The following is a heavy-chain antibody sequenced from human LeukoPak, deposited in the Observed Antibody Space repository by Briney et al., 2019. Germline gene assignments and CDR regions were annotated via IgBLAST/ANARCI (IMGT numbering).Heavy chain of an antibody. CDR3: ARFTYYYGSGSPATLNYFDY. CDR1: GYTFTSYY. V-gene: IGHV1-46*01. J-gene: IGHJ4*02. Sequence: ASVKVSCKASGYTFTSYYMHWVRQAPGQGLEWMGIINPSGGSTSYAQKFQGRVTMTRDTSTSTVYMELSSLRSEDTAVYCCARFTYYYGSGSPATLNYFDYWGQGTLVTVSS. D-gene: IGHD3-10*01. CDR2: INPSGGST.